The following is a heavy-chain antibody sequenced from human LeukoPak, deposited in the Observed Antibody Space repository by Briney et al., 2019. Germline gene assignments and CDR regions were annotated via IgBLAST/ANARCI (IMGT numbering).Heavy chain of an antibody. V-gene: IGHV4-4*02. CDR2: IYHSGST. D-gene: IGHD3-10*01. J-gene: IGHJ6*03. Sequence: SETLSLTCAVSGGSISSSNWWSWVRQPPGKGLEWIGEIYHSGSTNYNPSLKSRVTISVDTSKNQFSLKLSSVTAADTAVYYCARSSITYYYGSGRTYYMDVWGKGTTVTISS. CDR3: ARSSITYYYGSGRTYYMDV. CDR1: GGSISSSNW.